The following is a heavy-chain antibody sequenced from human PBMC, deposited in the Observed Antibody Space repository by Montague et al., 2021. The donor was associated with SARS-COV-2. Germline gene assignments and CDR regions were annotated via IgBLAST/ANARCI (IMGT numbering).Heavy chain of an antibody. Sequence: SETLSLTCSVSSGSIISSGYYWGWIRQPPGKELEWIGNIYYSGTTYYYPSLQSRGTISVDTSKNHLSLRLSSVTAADTAVYFCARGMIRGVTTPFDYWGQGSQVTVSS. CDR3: ARGMIRGVTTPFDY. V-gene: IGHV4-39*02. CDR2: IYYSGTT. J-gene: IGHJ4*02. D-gene: IGHD3-10*01. CDR1: SGSIISSGYY.